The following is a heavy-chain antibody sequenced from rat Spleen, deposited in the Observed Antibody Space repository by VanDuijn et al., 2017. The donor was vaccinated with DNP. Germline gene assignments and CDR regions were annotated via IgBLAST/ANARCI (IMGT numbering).Heavy chain of an antibody. D-gene: IGHD1-11*01. CDR3: TTRGDEYDNWFAY. J-gene: IGHJ3*01. CDR2: INKDSSII. CDR1: GFNFNDYW. V-gene: IGHV4-2*01. Sequence: EVKLVESGGGLVQPGRSLKLSCAASGFNFNDYWMGWVRQAPGKGLEWIGEINKDSSIINYTPSLKDKFSISRDNAQNTLYLQMSKLGSEDTAIYYCTTRGDEYDNWFAYWGQGTLVTVSS.